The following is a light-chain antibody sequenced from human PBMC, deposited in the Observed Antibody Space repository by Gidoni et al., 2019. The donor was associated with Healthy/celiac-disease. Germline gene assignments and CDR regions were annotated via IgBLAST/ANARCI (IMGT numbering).Light chain of an antibody. CDR3: QSYDSSLSGPSYV. V-gene: IGLV1-40*01. CDR2: GNS. CDR1: SSNIGAGYD. Sequence: QSVLTQPPSVSGAPGQRVTISCTGSSSNIGAGYDVHWYQQLPGTAPKLLIYGNSNRPSGVPDRFSCSKSGTSASLAITGLQAEDEADYYCQSYDSSLSGPSYVFGTGTKVTVL. J-gene: IGLJ1*01.